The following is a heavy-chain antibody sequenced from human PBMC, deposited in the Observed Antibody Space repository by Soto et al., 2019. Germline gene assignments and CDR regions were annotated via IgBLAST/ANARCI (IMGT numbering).Heavy chain of an antibody. V-gene: IGHV4-59*01. CDR1: GDSISTFY. CDR2: VYYTGST. Sequence: SETLSLTCTVSGDSISTFYWGWMRQSPGKELERIGYVYYTGSTNYNPSLKSRVTISVDRSKNQFSLKLTSANAADTAVYYCARGRTVRNYADDSSDYFYFFDYWGQGTQVTVSS. D-gene: IGHD3-22*01. CDR3: ARGRTVRNYADDSSDYFYFFDY. J-gene: IGHJ4*02.